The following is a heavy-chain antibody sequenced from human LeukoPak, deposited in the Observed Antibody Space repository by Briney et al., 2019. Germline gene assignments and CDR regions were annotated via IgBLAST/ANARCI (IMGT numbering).Heavy chain of an antibody. CDR2: ISAYNGNT. CDR3: ARDSSSWFQSPYYFDY. V-gene: IGHV1-18*01. Sequence: GASGKVSCKASGYTFTSYGISWVRQAPGQGLEWMGWISAYNGNTNYAQKLQGRVTMTTDTSTSTAYMELRSLRSDDTAVYYCARDSSSWFQSPYYFDYWGQGTLVTVSS. D-gene: IGHD6-13*01. CDR1: GYTFTSYG. J-gene: IGHJ4*02.